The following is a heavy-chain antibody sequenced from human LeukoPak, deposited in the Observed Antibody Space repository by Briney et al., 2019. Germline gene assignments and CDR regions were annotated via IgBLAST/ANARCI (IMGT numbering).Heavy chain of an antibody. Sequence: ASVKVSCKASGYTITGYYIHWVRQAPVQGLEWMGWINPNSGDTNYAQKFQGRVTMTRDTSISTAYMELSRLRSDDTAVYYCARDWVDTAMKGNWFDPWGQGTLVTVSS. V-gene: IGHV1-2*02. CDR2: INPNSGDT. D-gene: IGHD5-18*01. J-gene: IGHJ5*02. CDR3: ARDWVDTAMKGNWFDP. CDR1: GYTITGYY.